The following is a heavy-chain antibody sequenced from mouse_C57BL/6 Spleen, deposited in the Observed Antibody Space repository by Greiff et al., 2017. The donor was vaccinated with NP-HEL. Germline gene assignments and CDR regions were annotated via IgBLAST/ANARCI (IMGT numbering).Heavy chain of an antibody. CDR2: IDPSDSET. CDR3: ARRLRPYYFDY. CDR1: GYTFTSYW. V-gene: IGHV1-52*01. D-gene: IGHD2-2*01. J-gene: IGHJ2*01. Sequence: VQLQQPGAELVRPGSSVKLSCKASGYTFTSYWMHWVKQRPIQGLEWIGNIDPSDSETHYNQKFKDKATLTVDKSSSTAYMQLSSLTSEDSAVYYCARRLRPYYFDYWGQGTTLTVSS.